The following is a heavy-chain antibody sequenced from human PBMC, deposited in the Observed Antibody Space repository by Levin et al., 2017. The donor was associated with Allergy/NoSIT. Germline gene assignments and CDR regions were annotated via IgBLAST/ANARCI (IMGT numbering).Heavy chain of an antibody. CDR3: AKDIRVGSDSYGWFDP. CDR1: GFTFSSYA. Sequence: GESLKISCAASGFTFSSYAMSWVRQAPGKGLEWVSAISASGAKAFYEDSVKGRFTISRDNSKNTLYLQMNSLRAEDTALYYCAKDIRVGSDSYGWFDPWGQGTLVTVSS. J-gene: IGHJ5*02. CDR2: ISASGAKA. V-gene: IGHV3-23*01. D-gene: IGHD2-21*01.